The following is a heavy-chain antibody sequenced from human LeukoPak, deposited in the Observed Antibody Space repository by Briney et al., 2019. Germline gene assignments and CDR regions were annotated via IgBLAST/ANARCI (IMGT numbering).Heavy chain of an antibody. CDR2: INPSGTGT. CDR1: GCTFTNYY. CDR3: AREEHGGYFDY. Sequence: ASVKVSCKASGCTFTNYYMHWVRQAPGQGLEWMGLINPSGTGTNYAQKFRGRVTLTRDTSTTTVYMELSSLRSEDTAVYYCAREEHGGYFDYWGQGNPVTVSS. V-gene: IGHV1-46*01. J-gene: IGHJ4*02. D-gene: IGHD2-15*01.